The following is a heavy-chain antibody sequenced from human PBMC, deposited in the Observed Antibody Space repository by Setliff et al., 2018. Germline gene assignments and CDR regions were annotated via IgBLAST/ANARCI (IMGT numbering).Heavy chain of an antibody. V-gene: IGHV1-46*01. CDR3: ARAPWGDDYDSLYTWFDP. CDR1: GYGFTSHY. J-gene: IGHJ5*02. D-gene: IGHD3-22*01. CDR2: VDPNGGKT. Sequence: GASVKVSCKTSGYGFTSHYFHWLRQAPGQGLEWMGIVDPNGGKTTLSQKFQGRVSMTADASTATVYMELHSLTSEDTAIYYCARAPWGDDYDSLYTWFDPWGQGSLVTVSS.